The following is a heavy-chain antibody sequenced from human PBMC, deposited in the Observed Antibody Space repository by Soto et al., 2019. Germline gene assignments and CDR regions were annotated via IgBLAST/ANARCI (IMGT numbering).Heavy chain of an antibody. CDR1: CGSIISFTYY. J-gene: IGHJ5*02. V-gene: IGHV4-39*01. D-gene: IGHD3-10*01. CDR2: VYYNENT. Sequence: SETLSLTCSVSCGSIISFTYYWGWIRQPAGKGLEWIGTVYYNENTYYNPSLKSRVTITVDTAKNQFSLNLRSVTAADTAMYFCARRERYYGSPGWFDPWGPGTLVTVS. CDR3: ARRERYYGSPGWFDP.